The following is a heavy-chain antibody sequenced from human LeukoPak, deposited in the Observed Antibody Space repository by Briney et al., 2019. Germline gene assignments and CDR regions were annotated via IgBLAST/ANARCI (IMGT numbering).Heavy chain of an antibody. J-gene: IGHJ3*02. CDR2: ISGSGGCT. V-gene: IGHV3-23*01. Sequence: PGGCLILSCAAHGFPLCSHAMRWVRQAPGKGLDWVSGISGSGGCTSYEDYMKGRISISSANSKTSLYQQMNSLRAEDTAVYYCAKGESSGWYDAFDIWGQGTMVIVSS. D-gene: IGHD6-19*01. CDR3: AKGESSGWYDAFDI. CDR1: GFPLCSHA.